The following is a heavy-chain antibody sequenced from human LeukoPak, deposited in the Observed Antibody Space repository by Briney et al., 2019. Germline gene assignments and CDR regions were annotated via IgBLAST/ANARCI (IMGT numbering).Heavy chain of an antibody. CDR3: ARGVTIFGVVSNWFDP. CDR2: IYYSGST. Sequence: SETLSLTRTVSGGSISSYYWSWIRQPPGKGLEWIGYIYYSGSTNYNPSLKSRVTISVDTSKNQFSLKLSSVTAADTAVYYCARGVTIFGVVSNWFDPWGQGTLVTVSS. CDR1: GGSISSYY. D-gene: IGHD3-3*01. J-gene: IGHJ5*02. V-gene: IGHV4-59*01.